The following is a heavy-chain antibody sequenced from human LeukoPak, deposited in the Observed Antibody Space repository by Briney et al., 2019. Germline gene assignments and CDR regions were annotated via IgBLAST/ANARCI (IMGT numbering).Heavy chain of an antibody. CDR2: IRYDGSNK. Sequence: PGGSLRLSCAASGFTFSSYGMHWVRQAPGKGLEWVAFIRYDGSNKYYADSVKGRFTISRDNSKNTLYLQMNSLRAEDTAVYYCAKPPGYYDSSGCYDYWGQGTLVTVSS. J-gene: IGHJ4*02. CDR1: GFTFSSYG. V-gene: IGHV3-30*02. CDR3: AKPPGYYDSSGCYDY. D-gene: IGHD3-22*01.